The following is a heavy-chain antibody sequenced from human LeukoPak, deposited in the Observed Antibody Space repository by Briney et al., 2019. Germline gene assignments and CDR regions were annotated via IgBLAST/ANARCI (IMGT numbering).Heavy chain of an antibody. J-gene: IGHJ4*02. D-gene: IGHD3-22*01. V-gene: IGHV4-39*07. Sequence: SETLSLTCTVSGGSISSSSYYWGWIRQPPGKGLEWIGSIYYSGSTYYNPSLKSRVTISVDTSKNQFSLKLSSVTAADTAVYYCASHERPSYYYDSSGYYLAPFDYWGQGTLVTVSS. CDR1: GGSISSSSYY. CDR3: ASHERPSYYYDSSGYYLAPFDY. CDR2: IYYSGST.